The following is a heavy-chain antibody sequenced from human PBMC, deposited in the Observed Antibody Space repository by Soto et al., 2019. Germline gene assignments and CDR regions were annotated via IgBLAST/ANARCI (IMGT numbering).Heavy chain of an antibody. D-gene: IGHD6-19*01. J-gene: IGHJ4*02. CDR2: IYYSGST. Sequence: PSETLSLTCTVSGGSISSGDYYWSWIRQPPGKGLEWIGYIYYSGSTYYNPSLKSRVTISVDTSKNQFSLKLSSVTAADTAVYYCARDQYSSGWHMDYWGQGTLVPVSS. V-gene: IGHV4-30-4*01. CDR1: GGSISSGDYY. CDR3: ARDQYSSGWHMDY.